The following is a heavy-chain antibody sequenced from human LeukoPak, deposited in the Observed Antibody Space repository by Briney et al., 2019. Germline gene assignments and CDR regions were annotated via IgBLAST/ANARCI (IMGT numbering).Heavy chain of an antibody. CDR3: ARGRQDVNMILVVMAGVSYYLDV. CDR1: GGSISSYY. J-gene: IGHJ6*03. D-gene: IGHD3-22*01. Sequence: PSETLSLTCTVSGGSISSYYWSWIRQPPGKGLGWIGYIYYSGSTNYNPSLKSRVTISVDTSKNQFSLKLRSVTAADTAVYYCARGRQDVNMILVVMAGVSYYLDVWSKGTTVTVS. V-gene: IGHV4-59*12. CDR2: IYYSGST.